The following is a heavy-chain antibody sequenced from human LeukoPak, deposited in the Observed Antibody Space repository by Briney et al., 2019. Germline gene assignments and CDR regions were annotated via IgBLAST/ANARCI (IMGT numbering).Heavy chain of an antibody. CDR1: GLTFSSYS. D-gene: IGHD6-13*01. Sequence: PGGTLRLSCASSGLTFSSYSMMWVPEAPGKGLEWVSSISSSSSYIYYADSVKGRFTISRDSAKNSLFLQMNSLRAEDTAVYYCARESSSWTDYWGQGTLVTVSS. V-gene: IGHV3-21*01. CDR3: ARESSSWTDY. CDR2: ISSSSSYI. J-gene: IGHJ4*02.